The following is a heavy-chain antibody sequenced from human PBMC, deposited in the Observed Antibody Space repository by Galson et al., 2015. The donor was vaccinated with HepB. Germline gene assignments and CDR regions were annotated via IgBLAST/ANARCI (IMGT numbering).Heavy chain of an antibody. CDR2: ISPYTGNP. Sequence: SVKVSCKASGYTFTNYVMNWVRQAPGQGLESMGWISPYTGNPTYAQGFTGRFVFSLDTSVSAANLQITSLKAEDTAVYYCARGLPYIDLSGGGSVFDSWGQETLITVSS. D-gene: IGHD3-9*01. J-gene: IGHJ4*02. CDR3: ARGLPYIDLSGGGSVFDS. V-gene: IGHV7-4-1*02. CDR1: GYTFTNYV.